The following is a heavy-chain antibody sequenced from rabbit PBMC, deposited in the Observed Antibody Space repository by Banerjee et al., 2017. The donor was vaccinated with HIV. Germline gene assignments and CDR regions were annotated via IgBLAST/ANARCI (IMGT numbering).Heavy chain of an antibody. J-gene: IGHJ4*01. V-gene: IGHV1S40*01. D-gene: IGHD6-1*01. CDR2: IDAGSGNT. CDR1: GFSFSSRYW. Sequence: QSLEESGGDLVKPGASLTLTCTASGFSFSSRYWICWVRQAPGKGLEWIACIDAGSGNTVYASWAKGRFTISKTSSTTVTLQMTSLTAADTATYFCARFIASFAGYGYANLWGPGTLVTVS. CDR3: ARFIASFAGYGYANL.